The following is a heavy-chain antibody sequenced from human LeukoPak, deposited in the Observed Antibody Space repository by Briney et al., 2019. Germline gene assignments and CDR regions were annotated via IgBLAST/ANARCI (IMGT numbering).Heavy chain of an antibody. CDR3: ARVREKTGTTGLGY. V-gene: IGHV1-2*02. CDR1: GYTFTGYY. CDR2: INTNSGGT. Sequence: ASVKVSCKASGYTFTGYYMHWVRQAPGQGLEWMGWINTNSGGTNNAQKFQGGATMNRDTSISTAYMGRGRLRSDDTAVYYCARVREKTGTTGLGYWGQGTLVTVSS. D-gene: IGHD1-7*01. J-gene: IGHJ4*02.